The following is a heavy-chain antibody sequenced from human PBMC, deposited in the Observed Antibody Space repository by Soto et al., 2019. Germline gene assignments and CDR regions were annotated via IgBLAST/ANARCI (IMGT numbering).Heavy chain of an antibody. CDR1: GYTFTSYG. Sequence: ASVKVSCKASGYTFTSYGMSWVRQAPGQGLEWMGWISAYNGNTNYAQKLQGRVTMTTDTSTSTAYMELRSLRSDDTAVYYCARDNKLGYCSSTSCYELDYWGQGTLVTVSS. J-gene: IGHJ4*02. V-gene: IGHV1-18*01. D-gene: IGHD2-2*01. CDR3: ARDNKLGYCSSTSCYELDY. CDR2: ISAYNGNT.